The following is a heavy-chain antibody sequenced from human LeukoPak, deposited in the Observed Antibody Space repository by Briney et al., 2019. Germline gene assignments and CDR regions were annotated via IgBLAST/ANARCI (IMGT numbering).Heavy chain of an antibody. CDR1: GGSFSGYY. Sequence: SETLSLTRAVYGGSFSGYYWSWIRQPPGKGLEWIGEINHSGSTNYNPSLKSRVTISVDTSKNQFSLKLSSVTAADTAVYYCARESKSIAVAFIYYYYYMDVWGKGTTVTISS. D-gene: IGHD6-19*01. V-gene: IGHV4-34*01. CDR3: ARESKSIAVAFIYYYYYMDV. CDR2: INHSGST. J-gene: IGHJ6*03.